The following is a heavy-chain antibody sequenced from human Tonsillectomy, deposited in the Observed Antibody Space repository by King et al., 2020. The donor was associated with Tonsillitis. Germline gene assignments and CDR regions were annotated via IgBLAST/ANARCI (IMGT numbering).Heavy chain of an antibody. V-gene: IGHV3-30-3*01. Sequence: QLVQSGGGVVQPGRALRLCCAASGVTFSSYAMHRVRQAPGKGLEWVALISLDGINKKYADSAKGRFTISGDNSKNRLYLQMNSLRAEDTAVYYCARRDGALDYYYYGMDVWGQGTTVTVSS. D-gene: IGHD4-17*01. CDR3: ARRDGALDYYYYGMDV. J-gene: IGHJ6*02. CDR2: ISLDGINK. CDR1: GVTFSSYA.